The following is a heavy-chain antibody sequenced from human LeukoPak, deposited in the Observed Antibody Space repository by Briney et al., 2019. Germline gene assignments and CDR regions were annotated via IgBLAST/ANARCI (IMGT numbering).Heavy chain of an antibody. D-gene: IGHD2-15*01. CDR1: GFSLSTSGVG. Sequence: SGPTLVKPTQTLTLTCTFSGFSLSTSGVGVGWILRPPERALGGLDLIYWDDDKRYSPSLKSRLTITKDTSKHQVVLTMTNMDPVDTATYYCAHNGDCSGGSCYWFDPWGQGTLVTVSS. CDR3: AHNGDCSGGSCYWFDP. CDR2: IYWDDDK. J-gene: IGHJ5*02. V-gene: IGHV2-5*02.